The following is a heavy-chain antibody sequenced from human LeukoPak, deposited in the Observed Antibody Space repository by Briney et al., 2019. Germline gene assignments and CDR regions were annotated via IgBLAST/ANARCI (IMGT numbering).Heavy chain of an antibody. V-gene: IGHV3-74*01. D-gene: IGHD6-19*01. CDR1: GFTFSSYW. CDR2: IKSDESSI. CDR3: ARAYNSGWAPDY. Sequence: RRSLRLSCAASGFTFSSYWMHCVRDAPGKGRVWVSRIKSDESSISYADSVKGRFTISRDNVKNTLYLQMNSLRAEDTAVYYCARAYNSGWAPDYWGKGTLVTVSS. J-gene: IGHJ4*02.